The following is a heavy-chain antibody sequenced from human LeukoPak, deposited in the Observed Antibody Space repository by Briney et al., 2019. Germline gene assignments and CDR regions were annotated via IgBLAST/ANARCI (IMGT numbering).Heavy chain of an antibody. J-gene: IGHJ5*02. CDR3: AKDGNWASVS. D-gene: IGHD7-27*01. CDR1: GFTFS. CDR2: IRHDGTDQ. V-gene: IGHV3-30*02. Sequence: GGSLRLSCVGSGFTFSVHWVRQVPGKGLEWLTFIRHDGTDQHYADSVRGRFTISRDNSKNTVYLQMNSLRPEDTALYYCAKDGNWASVSWGQGTLVAVSS.